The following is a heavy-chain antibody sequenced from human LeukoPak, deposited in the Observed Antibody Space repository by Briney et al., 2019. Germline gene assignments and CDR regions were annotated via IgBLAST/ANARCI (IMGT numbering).Heavy chain of an antibody. CDR2: ISWNSGSI. V-gene: IGHV3-9*01. CDR3: AKDSSMTNDAFDI. CDR1: GFTFDDYA. J-gene: IGHJ3*02. Sequence: GGSLRLSCAASGFTFDDYAMHWVRQAPGKGLEWVSGISWNSGSIGYADSVKGRFTISRDNAKNSLYLQMNSLRAEDTALYYCAKDSSMTNDAFDIWGQGTVVTVSS.